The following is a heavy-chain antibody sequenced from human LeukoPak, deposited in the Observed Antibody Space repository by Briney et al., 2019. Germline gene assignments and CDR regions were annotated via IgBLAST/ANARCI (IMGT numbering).Heavy chain of an antibody. CDR2: IKQDGSEK. D-gene: IGHD2-8*02. CDR3: AREGSLLGGSWWFGVDAFDI. CDR1: GFTFSSYA. V-gene: IGHV3-7*01. J-gene: IGHJ3*02. Sequence: PGGSLRLSCAASGFTFSSYAMSWVRQAPGKGLEWVANIKQDGSEKYYVDSVKGRFTISRDNAKNSLYLQMNSLRAEDTAVYYCAREGSLLGGSWWFGVDAFDIWGQGTMVTVSS.